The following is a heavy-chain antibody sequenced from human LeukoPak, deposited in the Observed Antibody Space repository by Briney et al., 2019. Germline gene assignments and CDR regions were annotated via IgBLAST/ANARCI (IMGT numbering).Heavy chain of an antibody. CDR1: GYTFTGYY. D-gene: IGHD3-22*01. J-gene: IGHJ4*02. V-gene: IGHV1-2*02. Sequence: ASVKVSCKASGYTFTGYYMHWVRQAPGQGLEWMGWINPNSGGTNYAQKFQGRVTMTRDTSISTAYMELSRLRSDDTAVYYCARDGYYYDSSGYSYYFDYWGQGTLVTVSS. CDR2: INPNSGGT. CDR3: ARDGYYYDSSGYSYYFDY.